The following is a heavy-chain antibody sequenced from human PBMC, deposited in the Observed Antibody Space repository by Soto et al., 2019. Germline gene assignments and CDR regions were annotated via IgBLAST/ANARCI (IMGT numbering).Heavy chain of an antibody. CDR2: FDPEDGET. D-gene: IGHD3-22*01. Sequence: ASVKVSCKVSGYTLTELSMHWVRQAPGKGLEWMGGFDPEDGETIYAQKFQGRVTMTEDTSTDTAYMELSSLRSEDTAVYYCATRNRSGYYLSYWGQGTMVTVSS. CDR3: ATRNRSGYYLSY. CDR1: GYTLTELS. V-gene: IGHV1-24*01. J-gene: IGHJ4*02.